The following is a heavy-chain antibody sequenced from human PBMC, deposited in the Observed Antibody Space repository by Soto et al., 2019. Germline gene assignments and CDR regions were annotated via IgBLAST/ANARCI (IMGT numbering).Heavy chain of an antibody. J-gene: IGHJ4*02. CDR2: ISGHNGNT. Sequence: GASVKVSCKASGYSFTSYGISWVRQAPGQGPEWMGWISGHNGNTNHPQRLQGRVTMTTDTSRNTAYMELSSLRSDDTAVYYCARHRFNYYDDPLYYYFDYWGQGTLVTVSS. CDR1: GYSFTSYG. D-gene: IGHD3-22*01. CDR3: ARHRFNYYDDPLYYYFDY. V-gene: IGHV1-18*04.